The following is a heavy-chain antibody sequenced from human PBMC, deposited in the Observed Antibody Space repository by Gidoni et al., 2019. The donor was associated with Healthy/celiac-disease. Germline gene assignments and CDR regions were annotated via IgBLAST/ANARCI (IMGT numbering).Heavy chain of an antibody. CDR1: GFTFSSYW. J-gene: IGHJ4*02. D-gene: IGHD6-6*01. Sequence: EVQLVESGGGLVQPGGSLRLSCAASGFTFSSYWLGWVRQAPGKGLEWVANIKQDGSEKYYVDSVKGRFTISRDNAKNSLYLQMNSLRAEDTAVYYCARSPARWTFDYWGQGTLVTVSS. CDR3: ARSPARWTFDY. V-gene: IGHV3-7*01. CDR2: IKQDGSEK.